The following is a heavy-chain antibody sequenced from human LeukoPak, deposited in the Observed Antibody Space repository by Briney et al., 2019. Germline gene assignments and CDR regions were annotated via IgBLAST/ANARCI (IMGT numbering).Heavy chain of an antibody. Sequence: GGSLRLSCAASGFTFSDHYMHWVRQAPGKGLVWVSRINSDGSSTSYADSVKGRFTISRDNAKNTLYLQMNSLRAEDTAVYYCARVNWELRDAFDIWGQGTMVTVSS. CDR2: INSDGSST. J-gene: IGHJ3*02. CDR1: GFTFSDHY. CDR3: ARVNWELRDAFDI. V-gene: IGHV3-74*01. D-gene: IGHD1-26*01.